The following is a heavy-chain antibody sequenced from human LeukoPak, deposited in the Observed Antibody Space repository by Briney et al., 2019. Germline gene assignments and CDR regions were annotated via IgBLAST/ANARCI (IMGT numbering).Heavy chain of an antibody. CDR3: AREHYGGNSDY. D-gene: IGHD4-23*01. CDR2: INTDESAI. J-gene: IGHJ4*02. CDR1: GFSFSIYW. V-gene: IGHV3-74*01. Sequence: GGPLRLSCAVSGFSFSIYWMHWVRDATGKGLLWVSRINTDESAIYYAHSVKGRFTISRDNAKNTVYLQMDSLTVEDTAVYYCAREHYGGNSDYWGQGTLVTVSS.